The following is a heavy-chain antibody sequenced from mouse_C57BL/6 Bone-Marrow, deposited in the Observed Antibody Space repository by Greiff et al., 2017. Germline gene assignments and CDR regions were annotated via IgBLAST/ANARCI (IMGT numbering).Heavy chain of an antibody. D-gene: IGHD1-1*01. V-gene: IGHV14-1*01. CDR3: TLLLRSWFAD. J-gene: IGHJ3*01. CDR2: IDPEDGDT. Sequence: VQLQQSGAELVRPGASVKLSCTASGFNIKDYYMHWVKQRPEQGLEWIGRIDPEDGDTEYAPKFQGKATLTADTSSNTAYLQLSSRTSEDTAAYYCTLLLRSWFADWGQGTLVTVSA. CDR1: GFNIKDYY.